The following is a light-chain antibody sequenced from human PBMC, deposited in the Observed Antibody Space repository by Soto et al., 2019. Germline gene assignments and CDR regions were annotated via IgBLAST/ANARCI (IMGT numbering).Light chain of an antibody. Sequence: EIVMTQSPATLSVSPGESATLSCRASQSVSSNLAWYQQKPGQAPRLLIYGASTRATGIPARFSCSGSGTEFTLTISSLQSEDFAGYYFQQYNNWPRTFGGGTKVEIK. CDR1: QSVSSN. J-gene: IGKJ4*01. CDR2: GAS. V-gene: IGKV3-15*01. CDR3: QQYNNWPRT.